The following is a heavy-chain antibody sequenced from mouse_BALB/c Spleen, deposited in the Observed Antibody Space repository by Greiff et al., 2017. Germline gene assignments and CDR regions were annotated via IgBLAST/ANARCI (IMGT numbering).Heavy chain of an antibody. Sequence: EVMLVESGGGLVQPGGSRKLSCAASGFTFSSFGMHWVRQAPEKRLEWVAEISSGGSYTYYPDTVTGRFTISRDNAKNTLYLEMSSLRSEDTAMYYCARMDYWGQGTSVTVSS. CDR3: ARMDY. CDR1: GFTFSSFG. J-gene: IGHJ4*01. CDR2: ISSGGSYT. V-gene: IGHV5-9-4*01.